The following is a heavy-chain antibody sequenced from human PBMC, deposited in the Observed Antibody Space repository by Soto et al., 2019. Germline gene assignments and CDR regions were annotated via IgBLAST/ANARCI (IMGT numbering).Heavy chain of an antibody. D-gene: IGHD3-22*01. Sequence: QVQLVESGGGVVQPGRSLRLSCADSGFTFSSYGMHWVRQAPGKGLEWLAVISYDGRNTHYGDSVKGRFTVSRDNSKYMLYLQMNSLRVEDTAVYYCAKDTYYLDTSGYYVFDYWGQGTLVTVAS. CDR1: GFTFSSYG. CDR2: ISYDGRNT. CDR3: AKDTYYLDTSGYYVFDY. J-gene: IGHJ4*02. V-gene: IGHV3-30*18.